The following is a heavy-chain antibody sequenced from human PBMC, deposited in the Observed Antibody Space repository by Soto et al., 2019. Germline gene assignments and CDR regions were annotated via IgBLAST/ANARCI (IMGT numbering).Heavy chain of an antibody. V-gene: IGHV4-31*03. J-gene: IGHJ4*02. D-gene: IGHD4-17*01. Sequence: PSETLSLTCTVSGGSISSGGYYWSWIRQHPGKGLEWIGYIYYSGSTYYNPSLKSRVTISVDTSKNQFSLKLSSVTAADTAVYYCAREGDYGDYTTDYWGQGTLVTVSS. CDR1: GGSISSGGYY. CDR2: IYYSGST. CDR3: AREGDYGDYTTDY.